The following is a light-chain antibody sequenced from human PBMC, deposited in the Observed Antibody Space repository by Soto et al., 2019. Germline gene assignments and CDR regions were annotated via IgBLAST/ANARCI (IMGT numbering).Light chain of an antibody. J-gene: IGKJ2*01. CDR2: DAS. CDR1: QTISTY. CDR3: QQSDSTPYT. V-gene: IGKV1-39*01. Sequence: DIQMPQSPSSLSASVADRVTITCRASQTISTYLNWYQQKPGKAPRLLIYDASSLLSGVPSRFSGSGSGTDFTLTIARLQPEDFSTYYCQQSDSTPYTFGQGTKVDIK.